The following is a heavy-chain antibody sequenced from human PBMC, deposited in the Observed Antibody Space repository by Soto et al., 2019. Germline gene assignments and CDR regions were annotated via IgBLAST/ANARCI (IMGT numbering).Heavy chain of an antibody. CDR3: ARLYGDPPA. CDR1: GFTFSSYG. J-gene: IGHJ4*02. Sequence: QVQLVESGGGVVQHGRSLRLSCAASGFTFSSYGMHWVRQAPGKGLEWVAVIWYDGSNKYYADSVKGRFTISRDNSKNTLYLQMNSLRADDTAVYYCARLYGDPPAWSQGTLVTVSS. V-gene: IGHV3-33*01. CDR2: IWYDGSNK. D-gene: IGHD4-17*01.